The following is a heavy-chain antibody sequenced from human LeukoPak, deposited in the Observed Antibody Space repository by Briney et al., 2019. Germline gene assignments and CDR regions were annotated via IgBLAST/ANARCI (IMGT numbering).Heavy chain of an antibody. CDR2: INPNSGGT. Sequence: ASVKVSCKVSGYTLTELSMHWVRQAPGQGLEWMGRINPNSGGTNYAQKFQGRVTMTRDTSISTAYMELSRLRSDDTAVYYCAREGLSRVAAAGTEGFDYWGQGTLVTVSS. D-gene: IGHD6-13*01. V-gene: IGHV1-2*06. J-gene: IGHJ4*02. CDR3: AREGLSRVAAAGTEGFDY. CDR1: GYTLTELS.